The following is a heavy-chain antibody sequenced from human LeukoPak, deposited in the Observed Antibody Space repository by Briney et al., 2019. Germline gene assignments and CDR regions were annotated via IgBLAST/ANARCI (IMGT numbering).Heavy chain of an antibody. CDR3: TRVSGGTAILGPIDY. Sequence: GGSLRLSCTASGFTFGDYAMSWVRQAPGKGLEWVGFIRSKAYGGITEYAASVKGRFTISRDDSRSIAYLQMNSLKTEDTAVYYCTRVSGGTAILGPIDYWGQGTLVTVSS. D-gene: IGHD1-26*01. V-gene: IGHV3-49*04. J-gene: IGHJ4*02. CDR1: GFTFGDYA. CDR2: IRSKAYGGIT.